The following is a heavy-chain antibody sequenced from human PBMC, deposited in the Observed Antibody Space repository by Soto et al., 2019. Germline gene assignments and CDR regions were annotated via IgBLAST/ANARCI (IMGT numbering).Heavy chain of an antibody. CDR1: GFTFSSYW. J-gene: IGHJ4*02. CDR3: ARDGFLEWLLDFDY. V-gene: IGHV3-7*01. Sequence: EVQLVESGGGLVQPGGSLRLSCAASGFTFSSYWMSWVRQAPGKGLEWVANIKQDGSEKYYGDSVKGRFTISRDNAKNSLYLQMNSLRAEDTAVYYCARDGFLEWLLDFDYWGQGTLVTVSS. CDR2: IKQDGSEK. D-gene: IGHD3-3*01.